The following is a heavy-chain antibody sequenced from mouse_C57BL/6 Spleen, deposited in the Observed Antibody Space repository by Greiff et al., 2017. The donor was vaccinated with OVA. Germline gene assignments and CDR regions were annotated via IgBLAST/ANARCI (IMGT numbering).Heavy chain of an antibody. Sequence: EVMLVESGGGLVKPGGSLKLSCAASGFTFSDYGMHWVRQAPEKGLEWVAYISSGRSTIYYAATVKGRFTISRDNAKNTLFLQMTSLRSEDTAMYYCAREAYYGSPFDYWGQGTTLTVSS. CDR2: ISSGRSTI. V-gene: IGHV5-17*01. CDR1: GFTFSDYG. J-gene: IGHJ2*01. D-gene: IGHD1-1*01. CDR3: AREAYYGSPFDY.